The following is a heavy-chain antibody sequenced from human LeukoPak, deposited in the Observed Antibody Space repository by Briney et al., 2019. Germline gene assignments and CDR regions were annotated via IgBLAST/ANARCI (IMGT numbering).Heavy chain of an antibody. D-gene: IGHD3-10*01. J-gene: IGHJ3*02. V-gene: IGHV4-34*01. CDR1: GGSFSGYY. Sequence: SETLSLTCAVYGGSFSGYYWCWIRQPPAKGLEWIGKINHSGSTNYNPSLKSRVTISVDTSKNQFSLKLSSVTAADTAVYYCAKGLYCYGSGSFFGIWGQGTMVTVSS. CDR3: AKGLYCYGSGSFFGI. CDR2: INHSGST.